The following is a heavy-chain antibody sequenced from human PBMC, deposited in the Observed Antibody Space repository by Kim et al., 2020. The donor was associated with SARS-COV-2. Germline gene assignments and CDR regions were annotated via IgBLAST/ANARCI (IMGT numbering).Heavy chain of an antibody. Sequence: GGSLRLSCAASGFTFSSYAMSWVRQAPGKGLEWVSAISGSGGSTYYADSVKGRFTISRDNSKNTLYLQMNSLRAEDTAVYYCAKDQEVLRYFDWLTPPPQFDYWGQGTLVTVSS. CDR3: AKDQEVLRYFDWLTPPPQFDY. J-gene: IGHJ4*02. V-gene: IGHV3-23*01. CDR1: GFTFSSYA. CDR2: ISGSGGST. D-gene: IGHD3-9*01.